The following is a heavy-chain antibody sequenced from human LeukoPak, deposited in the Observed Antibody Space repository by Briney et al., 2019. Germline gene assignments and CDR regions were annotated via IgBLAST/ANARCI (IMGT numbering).Heavy chain of an antibody. CDR1: GFTFSSYA. Sequence: GGSLRLSCAASGFTFSSYAMSWVRQAPGKGLEWVSAISGGGGSTYYADSVKGRFTISRDNSKNTLYPQMNSLRAEDTAVYYCAKDLGDYGSGSYYNYYYYYMDVWGKGTTVTVSS. J-gene: IGHJ6*03. D-gene: IGHD3-10*01. V-gene: IGHV3-23*01. CDR3: AKDLGDYGSGSYYNYYYYYMDV. CDR2: ISGGGGST.